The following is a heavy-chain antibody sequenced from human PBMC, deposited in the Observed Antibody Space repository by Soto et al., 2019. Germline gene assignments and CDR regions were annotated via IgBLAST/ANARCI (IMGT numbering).Heavy chain of an antibody. CDR2: IYYSGST. CDR3: ATIYCSSTSCYTKPNWFDP. V-gene: IGHV4-39*01. D-gene: IGHD2-2*02. CDR1: GGSISSSSDY. Sequence: PSETQSLTCTVSGGSISSSSDYWGWIRQPPGKGLEWIGSIYYSGSTYYNPSLKSRVTISVDTSKNQFSLKLSSVTAADTAVYYCATIYCSSTSCYTKPNWFDPWGQGTLVTVS. J-gene: IGHJ5*02.